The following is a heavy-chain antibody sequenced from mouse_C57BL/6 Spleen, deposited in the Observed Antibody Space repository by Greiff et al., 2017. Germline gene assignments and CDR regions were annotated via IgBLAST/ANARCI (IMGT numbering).Heavy chain of an antibody. CDR1: GYTFTSYW. Sequence: VKLVESGAELAKPGASVKLSCKASGYTFTSYWMHWVKQRPGQGLEWIGYINPSSGYTKYNQKFKDKATLTADKSSSTAYMQLSSLTYEDSAVYYCARWYSNYWGAMDYWGQGTSVTVSS. CDR3: ARWYSNYWGAMDY. J-gene: IGHJ4*01. V-gene: IGHV1-7*01. D-gene: IGHD2-5*01. CDR2: INPSSGYT.